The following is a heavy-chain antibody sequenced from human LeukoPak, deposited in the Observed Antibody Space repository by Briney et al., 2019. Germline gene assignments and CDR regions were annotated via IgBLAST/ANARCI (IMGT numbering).Heavy chain of an antibody. D-gene: IGHD5-18*01. J-gene: IGHJ4*02. Sequence: SETLSLTCTVSGGSISSGSYYWSWIRQPAGKGLEWIGRIYTSGTTNYNPALKSRVTISIDTSQNQISLKLYSVTAADTAVYYCANLGYSTTDWGQGTLVTVSS. CDR2: IYTSGTT. CDR1: GGSISSGSYY. V-gene: IGHV4-61*02. CDR3: ANLGYSTTD.